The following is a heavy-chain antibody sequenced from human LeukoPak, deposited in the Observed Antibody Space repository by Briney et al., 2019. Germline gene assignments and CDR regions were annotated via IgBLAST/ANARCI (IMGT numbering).Heavy chain of an antibody. Sequence: GGSLRLSCAASEFTFSSYAMSWVRQAPGKGLEWVSAISGSGGSTYYADSVKGRFTISRDNSKNTLYLQMNSLRAEDTAVYYCAKGGGYDSDYFDYWGQGTLVTVSS. V-gene: IGHV3-23*01. D-gene: IGHD5-12*01. CDR1: EFTFSSYA. CDR3: AKGGGYDSDYFDY. CDR2: ISGSGGST. J-gene: IGHJ4*02.